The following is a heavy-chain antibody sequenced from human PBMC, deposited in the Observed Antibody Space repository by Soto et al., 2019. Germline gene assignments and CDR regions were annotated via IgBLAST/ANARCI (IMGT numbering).Heavy chain of an antibody. CDR1: GGSISGGGHS. CDR2: IFDSGST. Sequence: QVQLQESGPGLVKPSETLSLTCTVSGGSISGGGHSWSWVRQPPGKGLEWIGHIFDSGSTYYNPSLKIRLTISVDTSKNQFSLRLSSVTAAYTAVYYCAREIMPLTNDWYFDLWGRGTLVTVSS. V-gene: IGHV4-30-4*01. J-gene: IGHJ2*01. D-gene: IGHD2-8*01. CDR3: AREIMPLTNDWYFDL.